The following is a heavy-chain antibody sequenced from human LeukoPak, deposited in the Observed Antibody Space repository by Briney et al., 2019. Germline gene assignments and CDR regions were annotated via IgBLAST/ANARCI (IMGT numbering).Heavy chain of an antibody. Sequence: GGSLRLSCAASGFTFSSYSMNWVRQAPGKGLEWVSSISSSSSYIYYADSVKGRFTISRDNAKNSLYLQMNSLRAEDTAVYYCARGGDCSSTSCSRTPLDYWGQGTLVTVSS. D-gene: IGHD2-2*01. CDR1: GFTFSSYS. CDR3: ARGGDCSSTSCSRTPLDY. J-gene: IGHJ4*02. V-gene: IGHV3-21*01. CDR2: ISSSSSYI.